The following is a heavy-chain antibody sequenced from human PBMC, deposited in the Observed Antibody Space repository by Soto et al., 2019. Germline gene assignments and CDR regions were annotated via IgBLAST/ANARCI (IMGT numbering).Heavy chain of an antibody. J-gene: IGHJ4*02. V-gene: IGHV3-23*01. CDR3: AKRAVEWPYCSRPTCCPFDH. D-gene: IGHD2-2*01. CDR1: GFTFSNYA. Sequence: EVQLLESGGGLVQPGGSLRLSCAASGFTFSNYAMSWVRQGPGKGLEWVAGISASGGNTYYADSVKGRFTFSRDNAKSTRYIHMSSLRAEDTAVYYCAKRAVEWPYCSRPTCCPFDHCGQGTLVIVPS. CDR2: ISASGGNT.